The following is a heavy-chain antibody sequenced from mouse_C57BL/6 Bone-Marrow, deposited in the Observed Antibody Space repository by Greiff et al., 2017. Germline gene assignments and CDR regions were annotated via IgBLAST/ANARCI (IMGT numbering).Heavy chain of an antibody. J-gene: IGHJ2*01. D-gene: IGHD1-1*01. Sequence: EVKLMEPGGGLVQPGGSLSLSCAASGFTFTDYYMSWVRQPPGKALEWLGFIRNKANGHTTEYSASVKGRFTVSRDNSQSILYLHMNALRAADSATYCCARYYYGPFDYWGQGTTLTVSS. CDR3: ARYYYGPFDY. CDR1: GFTFTDYY. CDR2: IRNKANGHTT. V-gene: IGHV7-3*01.